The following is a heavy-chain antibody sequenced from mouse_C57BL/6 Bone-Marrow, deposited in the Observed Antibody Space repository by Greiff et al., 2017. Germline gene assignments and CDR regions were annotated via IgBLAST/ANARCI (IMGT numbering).Heavy chain of an antibody. J-gene: IGHJ2*01. V-gene: IGHV1-82*01. Sequence: QVQLQQSGPELVKPGASVKISCKASGYAFSSSWMNWVKQRPGKGLEWIGRIYPGDGDTNYNGKFKGKATLTADKSSSTAYMQLSSLTSEDSAVYFCARVGNYYYGLDYWGQGTTLTVSS. CDR3: ARVGNYYYGLDY. D-gene: IGHD1-1*01. CDR1: GYAFSSSW. CDR2: IYPGDGDT.